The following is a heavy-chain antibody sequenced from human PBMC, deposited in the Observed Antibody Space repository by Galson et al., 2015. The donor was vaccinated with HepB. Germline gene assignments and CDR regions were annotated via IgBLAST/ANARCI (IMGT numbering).Heavy chain of an antibody. D-gene: IGHD3-10*01. CDR1: GFTFSNAW. V-gene: IGHV3-15*01. CDR2: IKSKTDGGTT. Sequence: SLRLSCAASGFTFSNAWMSWVRQAPGKGLEWVGRIKSKTDGGTTDYAAPVKGRFTISRDDSKNTLYLQMNSLKTEDTAVYYCTTESITMVRGGKRDYWGQGTLVTVSS. J-gene: IGHJ4*02. CDR3: TTESITMVRGGKRDY.